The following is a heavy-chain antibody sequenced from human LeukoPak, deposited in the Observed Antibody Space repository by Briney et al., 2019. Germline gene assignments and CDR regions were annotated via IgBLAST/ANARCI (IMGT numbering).Heavy chain of an antibody. CDR3: ARGWVPSYYYCSGSYYEGAFDI. CDR2: IYYSGST. V-gene: IGHV4-59*08. CDR1: GGSISSYY. Sequence: SETLSLTCTVSGGSISSYYWSWIRQPPGKGLEWIGYIYYSGSTNYNPSLKSRVTISVDTSKNQFSLKLSSVTAADTAVYYCARGWVPSYYYCSGSYYEGAFDIWGQGTMVTVSS. J-gene: IGHJ3*02. D-gene: IGHD3-10*01.